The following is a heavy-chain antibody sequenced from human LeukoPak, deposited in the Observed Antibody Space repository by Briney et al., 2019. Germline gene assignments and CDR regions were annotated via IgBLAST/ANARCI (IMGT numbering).Heavy chain of an antibody. CDR2: ISGSGGST. D-gene: IGHD2-2*01. V-gene: IGHV3-23*01. CDR3: AKSRYCSSTSCYFFDY. CDR1: GSTFSSYA. J-gene: IGHJ4*02. Sequence: GSLRLSCAASGSTFSSYAMSWVRQAPGKGLEWVSAISGSGGSTYYADSVKGRFTISRDNSKNTLYLQMNSLRAEDTAVYYCAKSRYCSSTSCYFFDYWGQGTLVTVSS.